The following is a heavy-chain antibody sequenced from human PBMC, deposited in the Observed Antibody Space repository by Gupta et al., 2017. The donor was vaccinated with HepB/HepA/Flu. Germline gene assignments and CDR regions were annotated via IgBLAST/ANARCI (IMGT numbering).Heavy chain of an antibody. CDR2: MYPSGTT. CDR3: ARPFGSV. J-gene: IGHJ4*01. Sequence: QLQLQESGPGLVKPSETLSLTCIVPGGPITSTNYFWGWIRQPPGKGLEWIATMYPSGTTRYNPSLKNRLTISVDTSKNQFSLSLTSVTAEDSAVYYCARPFGSVWGRGTLVTVSS. D-gene: IGHD3-16*01. V-gene: IGHV4-39*01. CDR1: GGPITSTNYF.